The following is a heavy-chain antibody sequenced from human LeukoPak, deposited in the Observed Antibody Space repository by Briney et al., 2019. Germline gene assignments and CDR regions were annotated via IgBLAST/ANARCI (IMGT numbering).Heavy chain of an antibody. J-gene: IGHJ4*02. CDR2: ISGSGGST. Sequence: GGSLRLSCPVSGFTFSSYAMSWVRQAPGKGLEWVSAISGSGGSTYYADSVKGRFTISRDNSKNTLFLQMNSLRAEDTAVYYCAKRDAYNSSLYYFDYWGQGTLVSVSS. CDR1: GFTFSSYA. D-gene: IGHD5-24*01. V-gene: IGHV3-23*01. CDR3: AKRDAYNSSLYYFDY.